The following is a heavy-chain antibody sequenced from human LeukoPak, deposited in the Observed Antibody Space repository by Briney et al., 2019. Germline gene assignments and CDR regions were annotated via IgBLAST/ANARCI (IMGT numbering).Heavy chain of an antibody. CDR2: IKQDGSEK. D-gene: IGHD3-9*01. CDR1: GFTFSSYE. V-gene: IGHV3-7*01. CDR3: ARDKGLRYFDWLSHQGYYYYYMDV. Sequence: GGSLRLSCAASGFTFSSYEMSWVRQAPGKGLEWVANIKQDGSEKYYVDSVKGRFTISRDNAKNSLYLQMNSLRAEDTAVYYCARDKGLRYFDWLSHQGYYYYYMDVWGKGTTVTVSS. J-gene: IGHJ6*03.